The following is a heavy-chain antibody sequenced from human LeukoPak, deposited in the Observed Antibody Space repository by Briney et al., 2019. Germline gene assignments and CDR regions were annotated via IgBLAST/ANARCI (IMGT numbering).Heavy chain of an antibody. CDR2: IYPGASDI. CDR1: GYTFTSYY. Sequence: GESLKISCQTSGYTFTSYYIAWVRQMPGKGLEWMGIIYPGASDIRYSPSFQGQVTISADKAISTAYLQWSSLKASDSAMYYCARRATDYWSFDLWGRSTLVTVSS. J-gene: IGHJ2*01. V-gene: IGHV5-51*01. CDR3: ARRATDYWSFDL.